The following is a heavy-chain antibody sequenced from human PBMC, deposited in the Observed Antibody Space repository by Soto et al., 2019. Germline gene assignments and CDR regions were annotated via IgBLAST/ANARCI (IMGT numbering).Heavy chain of an antibody. J-gene: IGHJ4*02. CDR1: GGSVSSGSYY. CDR3: ARTPAWIQLWFFDY. CDR2: IYYSGST. V-gene: IGHV4-61*01. Sequence: SETLSLTCTVSGGSVSSGSYYWSWIRQPPGKGLEWIGYIYYSGSTNYNPSLKSRVTISVDTSKNQFSLKLSSVTAADTAVYYCARTPAWIQLWFFDYWGQGTLVTVSS. D-gene: IGHD5-18*01.